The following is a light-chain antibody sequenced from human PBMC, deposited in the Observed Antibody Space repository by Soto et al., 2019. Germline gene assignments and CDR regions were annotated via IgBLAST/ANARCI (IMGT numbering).Light chain of an antibody. Sequence: ELVLTQAPGTLPLSPGETPTVYPSPSQSVSNNYLAWYQQEPGQAPRLLIYGASNRATGIPDRFSGSGSGTDFTVTISRLEPEDFAVYYCQQYGSSGTFGKGTKVDIK. CDR3: QQYGSSGT. J-gene: IGKJ1*01. V-gene: IGKV3-20*01. CDR2: GAS. CDR1: QSVSNNY.